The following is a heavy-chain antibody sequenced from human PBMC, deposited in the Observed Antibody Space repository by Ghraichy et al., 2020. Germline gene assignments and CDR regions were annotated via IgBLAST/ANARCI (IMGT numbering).Heavy chain of an antibody. J-gene: IGHJ2*01. CDR2: IYTSGST. Sequence: SETLSLTCTVSGGSISSYYWSWIRQPPGKGLEWIGYIYTSGSTNYNPSLKSRVTISVDTSKNQFSLKLSSVTAADTAVYYCARAQSEATVTGGWYFDLWGRGTLVTVSS. CDR1: GGSISSYY. V-gene: IGHV4-4*09. D-gene: IGHD4-17*01. CDR3: ARAQSEATVTGGWYFDL.